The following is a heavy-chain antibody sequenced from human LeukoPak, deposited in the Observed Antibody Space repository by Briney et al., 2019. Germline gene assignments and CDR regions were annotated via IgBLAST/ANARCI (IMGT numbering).Heavy chain of an antibody. CDR1: GYTFTSYY. Sequence: ASVKVSCKASGYTFTSYYMHWVRQAPGQGLEWMGIINPSGGSTSYAQKFQGRVTMTIDTSTSTAYMELRSLRSDDTAVYYCARGSVGATNPHSYYYLDVWGKGTTVTVSS. J-gene: IGHJ6*03. CDR2: INPSGGST. CDR3: ARGSVGATNPHSYYYLDV. V-gene: IGHV1-46*01. D-gene: IGHD1-26*01.